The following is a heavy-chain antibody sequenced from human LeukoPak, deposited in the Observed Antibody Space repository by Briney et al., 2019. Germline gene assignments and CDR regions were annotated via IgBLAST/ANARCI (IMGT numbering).Heavy chain of an antibody. D-gene: IGHD3-3*01. CDR2: VSGGGHNT. CDR3: AKDRSSWYYPFDS. J-gene: IGHJ4*02. CDR1: GFTFSSYA. V-gene: IGHV3-23*01. Sequence: GGSLRLSCVASGFTFSSYAMCWVRQAPGKGLERVSVVSGGGHNTYYADSVKGRFTMSRDNSKRTVYLQMNSLRAEDTAVYYCAKDRSSWYYPFDSWGQGTLVTVSS.